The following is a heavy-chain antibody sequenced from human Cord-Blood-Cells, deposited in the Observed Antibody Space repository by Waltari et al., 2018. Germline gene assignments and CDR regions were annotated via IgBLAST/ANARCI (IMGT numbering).Heavy chain of an antibody. V-gene: IGHV1-24*01. CDR3: AGRNYDFWSGYRWFDP. Sequence: QVQLVQSGAEVKKPGASVKVSCKVSGYPLTELSMHWVRQAPGKGLEWMGGFDPEDGETIYAQKFQGRVTMTEDTSTDTAYMELSSLRSEDTAVYYCAGRNYDFWSGYRWFDPWGQGTLVTVSS. D-gene: IGHD3-3*01. CDR2: FDPEDGET. CDR1: GYPLTELS. J-gene: IGHJ5*02.